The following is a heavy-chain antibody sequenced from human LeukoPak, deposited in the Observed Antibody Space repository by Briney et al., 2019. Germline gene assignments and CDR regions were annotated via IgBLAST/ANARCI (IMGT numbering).Heavy chain of an antibody. V-gene: IGHV3-23*01. Sequence: GGSLRLSCAASGFTFSHYGMSWVRQAPGKGLEWVAGFSGKGDTTYYAESVRGRFTISRDTSKNTLFLQMNSLRAEDTAVYYCVKDFDYVWGSFDYWGQGTLVTVSS. CDR3: VKDFDYVWGSFDY. D-gene: IGHD3-16*01. J-gene: IGHJ4*02. CDR2: FSGKGDTT. CDR1: GFTFSHYG.